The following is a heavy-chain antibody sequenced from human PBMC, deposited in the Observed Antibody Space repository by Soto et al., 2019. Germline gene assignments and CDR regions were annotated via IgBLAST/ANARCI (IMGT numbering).Heavy chain of an antibody. V-gene: IGHV4-59*01. CDR3: ARAGLDYGGTFDY. CDR2: IYYSGST. Sequence: ETLSHTCTVSGGSISSYYWSWIRQPPGKGLEWIGYIYYSGSTNYNPSLKSRVTISVDTSKNQFSLKLSSVTAADTAVYYCARAGLDYGGTFDYWGQGTLVTVSS. CDR1: GGSISSYY. J-gene: IGHJ4*02. D-gene: IGHD4-17*01.